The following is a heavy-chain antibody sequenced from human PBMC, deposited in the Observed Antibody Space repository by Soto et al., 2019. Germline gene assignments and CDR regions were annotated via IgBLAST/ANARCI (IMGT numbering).Heavy chain of an antibody. CDR2: IIPLFGTA. CDR1: GVTFSSET. V-gene: IGHV1-69*01. Sequence: QVQSVQSGAEVKKPGSSVKVSCKASGVTFSSETISWVRQAPGQGLEWVGGIIPLFGTANYAQKFQGRVTITADESTSTLYIELSSPRSDDTAVYYCATELGDNPASPFDSWGQGTLVTVSS. J-gene: IGHJ4*02. CDR3: ATELGDNPASPFDS. D-gene: IGHD2-21*01.